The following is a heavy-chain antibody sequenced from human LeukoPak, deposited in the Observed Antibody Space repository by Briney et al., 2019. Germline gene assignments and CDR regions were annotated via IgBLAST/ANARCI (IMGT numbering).Heavy chain of an antibody. CDR2: ISYDGSNK. J-gene: IGHJ4*02. CDR3: AKDYGDYAFDY. D-gene: IGHD4-17*01. Sequence: QSGGSLRLSCAASGFTFNNYGMHWVRQAPGKGLEWVAVISYDGSNKYYADSVKGRFTISRDNSKNTLYLQMNSLRAEDTAVYYCAKDYGDYAFDYWGQGTLVTVSS. V-gene: IGHV3-30*18. CDR1: GFTFNNYG.